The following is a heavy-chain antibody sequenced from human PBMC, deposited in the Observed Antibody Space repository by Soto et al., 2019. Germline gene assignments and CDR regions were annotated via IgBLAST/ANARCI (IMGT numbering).Heavy chain of an antibody. CDR3: ARVPPTQTQYCTNGVCYRNTYYYGMDV. J-gene: IGHJ6*02. Sequence: SVKVSCKASGGTFSSYAISWVRQAPGQGLEWMGGVIPIFCTANYAQKFQGRVTITAGKSTSTAYMELSSMRSEDTAVYYCARVPPTQTQYCTNGVCYRNTYYYGMDVWGQGTTVTVSS. D-gene: IGHD2-8*01. CDR1: GGTFSSYA. CDR2: VIPIFCTA. V-gene: IGHV1-69*06.